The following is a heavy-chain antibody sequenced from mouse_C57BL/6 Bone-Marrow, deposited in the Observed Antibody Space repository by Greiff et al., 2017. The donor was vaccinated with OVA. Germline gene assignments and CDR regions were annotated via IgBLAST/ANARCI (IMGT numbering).Heavy chain of an antibody. D-gene: IGHD2-10*02. V-gene: IGHV1-82*01. J-gene: IGHJ1*03. CDR1: GYAFSSSW. CDR3: ARALYGNYVDWYFDV. CDR2: IYPGDGDT. Sequence: LQQSGPELVKPGASVKISCKASGYAFSSSWMNWVKQRPGKGLEWIGRIYPGDGDTNYNGKFKGKATLTADKSSSTAYMQLSSLTSEDSAVYFCARALYGNYVDWYFDVWGTGTTVTVSS.